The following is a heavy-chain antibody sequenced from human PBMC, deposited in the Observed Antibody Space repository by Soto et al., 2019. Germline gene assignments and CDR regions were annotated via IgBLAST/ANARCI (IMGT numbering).Heavy chain of an antibody. Sequence: QVQLVQSGAEVKKPGASVKVSCKASGYTFDSYAISWVRQAPGQGPEWMGWISVYNGNTNYAQKLQGRVTMTTDTSTTTAYMELRSRTSDDTAVYYCARDRDGFYTRQYGMDVWGQGTTVTVSS. CDR2: ISVYNGNT. CDR3: ARDRDGFYTRQYGMDV. J-gene: IGHJ6*02. CDR1: GYTFDSYA. D-gene: IGHD4-4*01. V-gene: IGHV1-18*01.